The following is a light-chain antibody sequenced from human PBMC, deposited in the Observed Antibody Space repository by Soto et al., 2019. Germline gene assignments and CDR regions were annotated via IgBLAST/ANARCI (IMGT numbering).Light chain of an antibody. CDR2: EVT. V-gene: IGLV2-8*01. J-gene: IGLJ2*01. CDR3: SSSAGSNNLV. Sequence: QSALTKPPSASGSPGQSVTISCTGTSSDIGDYNSVSWYQQCPGKAPKLMIYEVTKRPSGVPDRFSGSKSGNTASLTVSGLQAEDEADYYCSSSAGSNNLVFGGGTQLTVL. CDR1: SSDIGDYNS.